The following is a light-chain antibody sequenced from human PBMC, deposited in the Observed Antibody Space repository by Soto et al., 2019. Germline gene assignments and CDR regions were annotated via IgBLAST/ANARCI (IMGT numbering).Light chain of an antibody. CDR2: DAS. Sequence: EVVLTQSPATLSLSPGERATLSCRASQSISSHLAWYQHKPGQAPRLLIYDASSRATGIPARFTGSGSGTDFTLTISSLEPEDFALDFCQQRYNWPRFTFGQGTNLEIK. J-gene: IGKJ2*01. V-gene: IGKV3-11*01. CDR3: QQRYNWPRFT. CDR1: QSISSH.